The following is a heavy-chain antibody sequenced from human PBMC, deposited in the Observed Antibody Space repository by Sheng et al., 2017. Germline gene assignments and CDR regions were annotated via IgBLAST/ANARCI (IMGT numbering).Heavy chain of an antibody. V-gene: IGHV4-59*01. CDR3: ATITGSYLAY. CDR2: FHYSGTS. CDR1: GASISSYY. Sequence: QVQLQESGQGLVKPSETLSLTCTVSGASISSYYWSWIRQPPGKGLEWIGYFHYSGTSNYNPSLKSRVTMSVDTSNNQFSLNLISVTAADTAVYYCATITGSYLAYWGQGALVSVSS. J-gene: IGHJ4*02. D-gene: IGHD1-20*01.